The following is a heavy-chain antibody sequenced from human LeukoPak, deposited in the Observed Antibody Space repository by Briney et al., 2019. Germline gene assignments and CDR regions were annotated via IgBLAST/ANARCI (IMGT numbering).Heavy chain of an antibody. V-gene: IGHV4-4*07. Sequence: LSETLSLTCTVSGGSISSYSWSWIRQPAGKGLVWIGHTYSSGSTNYNPSLKSRVTMSVDTSKNQFSLKLSSVTAADTAVYYCARDLGYSSSSWYLFFDYWGQGTLVTVSS. CDR1: GGSISSYS. CDR2: TYSSGST. J-gene: IGHJ4*02. D-gene: IGHD6-6*01. CDR3: ARDLGYSSSSWYLFFDY.